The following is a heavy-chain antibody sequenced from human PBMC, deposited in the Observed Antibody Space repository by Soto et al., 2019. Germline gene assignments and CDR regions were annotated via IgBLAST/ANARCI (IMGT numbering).Heavy chain of an antibody. D-gene: IGHD2-8*01. CDR3: AKDRGYCTNGVCYYFDY. Sequence: EVQLLESGGGLVQPGGSLRLSCAASGFTFSSYAMSWVRQAPGKGLQWVSAVSGSGGATYYADSVKGRFTVSRDNSKNTLYLQMNSLRPEDTAVYYCAKDRGYCTNGVCYYFDYWGRGPLVTVSS. CDR1: GFTFSSYA. J-gene: IGHJ4*02. CDR2: VSGSGGAT. V-gene: IGHV3-23*01.